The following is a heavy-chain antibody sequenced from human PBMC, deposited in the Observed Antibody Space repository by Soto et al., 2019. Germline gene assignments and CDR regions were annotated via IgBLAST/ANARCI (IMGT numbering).Heavy chain of an antibody. CDR3: ARGYYGSGSYCFDY. Sequence: ASVKVSCKASGYTFTTYGISWVRQAPGQRLEWMGWINAGNGNTKYSQKFQGRVTITRDTSASTAYMELSSLRSEDTAVYYCARGYYGSGSYCFDYWGQGTLVTVSS. D-gene: IGHD3-10*01. J-gene: IGHJ4*02. CDR2: INAGNGNT. CDR1: GYTFTTYG. V-gene: IGHV1-3*01.